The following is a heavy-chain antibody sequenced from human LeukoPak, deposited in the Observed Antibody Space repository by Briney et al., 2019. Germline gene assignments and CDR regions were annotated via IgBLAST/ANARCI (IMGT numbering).Heavy chain of an antibody. CDR1: GFTFSSYA. CDR3: AKRYSSGYYGID. CDR2: IRDSGDST. J-gene: IGHJ4*02. D-gene: IGHD6-19*01. Sequence: GGSQTLSCAASGFTFSSYAMTWVRQAPGKGLEWVSGIRDSGDSTLYADSVKGRFTSSRDNSRNTLYLQMNSLRAEDTAVYYCAKRYSSGYYGIDWGQGTLATVYS. V-gene: IGHV3-23*01.